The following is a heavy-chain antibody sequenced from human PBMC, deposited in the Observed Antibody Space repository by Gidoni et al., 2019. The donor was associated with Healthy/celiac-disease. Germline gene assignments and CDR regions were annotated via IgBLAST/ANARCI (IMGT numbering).Heavy chain of an antibody. Sequence: EVQLVESGGGLVQPGGSLRLSCAASGFTFSSYEMNWVCQAPGKGLEWVSYISSSGSTIYYADSVKGRFTISRDNAKNSLYLQMNSLRAEDTAVYYCARVRGVALWLHSFDYWGQGTLVTVSS. CDR3: ARVRGVALWLHSFDY. J-gene: IGHJ4*02. CDR2: ISSSGSTI. CDR1: GFTFSSYE. D-gene: IGHD5-18*01. V-gene: IGHV3-48*03.